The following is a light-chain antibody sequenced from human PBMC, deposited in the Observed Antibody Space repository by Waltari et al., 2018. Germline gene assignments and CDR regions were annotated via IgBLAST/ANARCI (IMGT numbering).Light chain of an antibody. CDR2: EGT. Sequence: QSALTQPASVSGSPGQSITIFCTGTSSDVGSYKFVSWYQQHPGKAPKLMIYEGTKRPSGVSNRFSGSKSGNTASLTISGLQAEDEADYYCCSYAGRSTWVFGGGTKLTVL. CDR1: SSDVGSYKF. J-gene: IGLJ3*02. V-gene: IGLV2-23*01. CDR3: CSYAGRSTWV.